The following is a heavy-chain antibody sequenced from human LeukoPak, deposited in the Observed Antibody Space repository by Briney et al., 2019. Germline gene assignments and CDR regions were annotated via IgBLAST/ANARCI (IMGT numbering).Heavy chain of an antibody. J-gene: IGHJ5*02. D-gene: IGHD3-10*01. CDR1: GFTFSSYG. CDR2: IWYDGSNK. V-gene: IGHV3-33*01. CDR3: ARGRHYGSGSPYWFDP. Sequence: PGGSLRLSCAASGFTFSSYGMHWVRQAPGKGLEWVAVIWYDGSNKYYADSVKGRFTISRDNSKNTLYLQMNSLRAGDTAVYYCARGRHYGSGSPYWFDPWGQGTLVTVSS.